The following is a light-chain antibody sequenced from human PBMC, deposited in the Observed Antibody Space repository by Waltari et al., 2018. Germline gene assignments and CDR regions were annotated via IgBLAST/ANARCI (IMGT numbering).Light chain of an antibody. CDR3: QQYGSSVMYS. Sequence: RASQRLIKSDGAWYHHKPGQAPPLLIYGESNRAAGIPDRFSCSGSETDFTLTISRLEPEDLGVYYCQQYGSSVMYSFGQRTRLEIK. CDR1: QRLIKSD. CDR2: GES. V-gene: IGKV3-20*01. J-gene: IGKJ2*03.